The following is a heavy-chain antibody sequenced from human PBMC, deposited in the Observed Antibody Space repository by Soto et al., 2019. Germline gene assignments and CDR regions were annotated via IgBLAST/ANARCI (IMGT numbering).Heavy chain of an antibody. CDR3: ARGGGVGVAGSAAFDM. V-gene: IGHV1-2*02. CDR1: GYPVTAYY. CDR2: INPATGAA. D-gene: IGHD3-3*01. Sequence: QLHLVHSGAVVKKPGASVTVSCSASGYPVTAYYMHWVRQAPGRGLEWMGGINPATGAAKYTQTFQGRGTMNRGPATSTVFIGPGGLTSGGPGVFFRARGGGVGVAGSAAFDMWGQGTLVTVSS. J-gene: IGHJ3*02.